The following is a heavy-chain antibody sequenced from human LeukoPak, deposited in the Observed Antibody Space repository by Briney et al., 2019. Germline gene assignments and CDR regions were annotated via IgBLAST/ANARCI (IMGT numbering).Heavy chain of an antibody. CDR3: ARDSYGDANFDS. CDR2: IYADGNT. J-gene: IGHJ4*02. CDR1: GFIVNTNY. Sequence: GGSLRLSCAASGFIVNTNYMTWVRQAPGRGLEWVSFIYADGNTYYADSVKGRFTISGDISKNAVYLQMNSLRAEDTAVYYCARDSYGDANFDSWGQGTLVTVSS. D-gene: IGHD4-17*01. V-gene: IGHV3-53*01.